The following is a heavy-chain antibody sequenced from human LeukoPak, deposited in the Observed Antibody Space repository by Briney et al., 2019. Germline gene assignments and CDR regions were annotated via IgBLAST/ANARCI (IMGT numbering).Heavy chain of an antibody. J-gene: IGHJ5*02. CDR3: AKAQGYSYGPNWFDP. CDR1: GFTFSSYA. D-gene: IGHD5-18*01. V-gene: IGHV3-23*01. Sequence: PGGSLRLSCAASGFTFSSYAMSWVRQAPGKGLEWVSAISGSGGSTYYADSVKGRFTISRDNSKNTLYLQMNSLRAEDTAVYYCAKAQGYSYGPNWFDPWGQGTLVTVSS. CDR2: ISGSGGST.